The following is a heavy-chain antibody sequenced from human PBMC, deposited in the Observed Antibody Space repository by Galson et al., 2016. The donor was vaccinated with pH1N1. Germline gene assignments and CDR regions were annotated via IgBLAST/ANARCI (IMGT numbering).Heavy chain of an antibody. V-gene: IGHV1-24*01. J-gene: IGHJ2*01. D-gene: IGHD1-26*01. CDR3: ATEYRGSYYVPRYFDL. CDR2: FDPEDDKP. Sequence: SVKVSCKVSGYTLSELAIHWVRQTPGKGLEWMGGFDPEDDKPFYAQTFEGRVTMTQDTFTDTAYMQLSSLTSDDAAVYYCATEYRGSYYVPRYFDLWGLGTLVSVSS. CDR1: GYTLSELA.